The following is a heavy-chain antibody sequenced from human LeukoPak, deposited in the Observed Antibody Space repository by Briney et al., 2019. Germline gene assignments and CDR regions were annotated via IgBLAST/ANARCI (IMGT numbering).Heavy chain of an antibody. Sequence: SQTLSLTCAISGDSVSSNSAAWNWIRQSPSRGLEWLGRTYYRSKWYNDYAGSVKSRITINVDTSKNQFSLQLNSVTPEDTAVYYCAKGETTVTPNWFGPWGQGTLVTVSS. CDR1: GDSVSSNSAA. CDR2: TYYRSKWYN. CDR3: AKGETTVTPNWFGP. J-gene: IGHJ5*02. V-gene: IGHV6-1*01. D-gene: IGHD4-17*01.